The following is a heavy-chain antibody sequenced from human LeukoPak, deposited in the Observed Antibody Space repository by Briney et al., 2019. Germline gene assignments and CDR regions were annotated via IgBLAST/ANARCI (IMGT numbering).Heavy chain of an antibody. J-gene: IGHJ6*03. Sequence: GESLKISCKGSGYGFTNYWIGWVRQMPGKGLEWMGIIYPGDSNTRYSPSFQGQVTIPADKSITTAYLQWSSLKASDTAIYYCARGPYCSSTSCYSPYYSYYMDVWGKGTTVTVS. CDR3: ARGPYCSSTSCYSPYYSYYMDV. D-gene: IGHD2-2*01. V-gene: IGHV5-51*01. CDR2: IYPGDSNT. CDR1: GYGFTNYW.